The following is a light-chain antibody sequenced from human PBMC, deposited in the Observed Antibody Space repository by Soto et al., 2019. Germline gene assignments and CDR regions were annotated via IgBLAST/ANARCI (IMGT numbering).Light chain of an antibody. CDR2: AAS. J-gene: IGKJ1*01. Sequence: DIQVTQSPSSVSASVGDRVTITCRASQDIFNYLAWYQQKPGKAPKHLIYAASSLQNGAPSRSSGTGSGTDFTLTISSLQPEDFASYYCQQGNIFPWTFGQGTKVDIK. CDR3: QQGNIFPWT. V-gene: IGKV1-12*01. CDR1: QDIFNY.